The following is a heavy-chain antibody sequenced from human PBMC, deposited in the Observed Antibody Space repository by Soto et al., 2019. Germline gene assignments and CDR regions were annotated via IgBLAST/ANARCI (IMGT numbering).Heavy chain of an antibody. CDR2: IYLRDSDT. CDR3: ARRRSYFDL. Sequence: GGSLKTSCQGSGYSFTNYWIAWVRQMPRKGLEWMGIIYLRDSDTRYSPSFKGQVTISADKSISTAYLQWSSLKASDTAICYCARRRSYFDLWGRGTLVTVSS. J-gene: IGHJ2*01. CDR1: GYSFTNYW. V-gene: IGHV5-51*01.